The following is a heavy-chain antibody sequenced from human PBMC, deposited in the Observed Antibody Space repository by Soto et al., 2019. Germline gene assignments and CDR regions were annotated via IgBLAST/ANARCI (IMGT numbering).Heavy chain of an antibody. D-gene: IGHD6-25*01. J-gene: IGHJ6*01. CDR3: ARDRGRGDDGPQRYDYDGWDV. CDR2: ISAYTGNT. V-gene: IGHV1-18*01. CDR1: GYTFTSYG. Sequence: GASAKVSCKASGYTFTSYGISWVRQAPGQGLEWMGWISAYTGNTNYAQKLQGRVNMTTDTSTSTAYVELRSLRSDDSAVYYCARDRGRGDDGPQRYDYDGWDVWRQGTTVTVS.